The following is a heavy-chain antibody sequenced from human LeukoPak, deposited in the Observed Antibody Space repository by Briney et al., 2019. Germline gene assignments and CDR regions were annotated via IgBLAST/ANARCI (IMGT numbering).Heavy chain of an antibody. CDR1: GGSISSSTYY. CDR2: IYNSGST. CDR3: ARHSWGLPPAEYFQH. V-gene: IGHV4-39*01. Sequence: PSETLSLTCNVSGGSISSSTYYWGWIRQPPGKGLVWIGSIYNSGSTYYKPSLKSLVTIAVDTSKNQFSLKLSSVTAADTAVYYCARHSWGLPPAEYFQHWGQGTLVTVSS. J-gene: IGHJ1*01. D-gene: IGHD3-16*01.